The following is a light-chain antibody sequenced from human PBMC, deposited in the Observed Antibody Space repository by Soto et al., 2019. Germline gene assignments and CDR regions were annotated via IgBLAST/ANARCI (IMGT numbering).Light chain of an antibody. V-gene: IGLV1-47*01. J-gene: IGLJ3*02. CDR2: SND. CDR1: GSNVGGNY. CDR3: AAWDDTLSGVV. Sequence: QSVLTQPPSASGTPGQRVTISCSGSGSNVGGNYVYWYQQLPGTAPKLLIYSNDQRPSGVPDRISGYKSGTSASLAISGLRSVDEADYYCAAWDDTLSGVVFGGGTKLTVL.